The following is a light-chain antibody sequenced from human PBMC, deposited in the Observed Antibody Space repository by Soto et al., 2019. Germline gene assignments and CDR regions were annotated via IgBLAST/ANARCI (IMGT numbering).Light chain of an antibody. V-gene: IGKV3-20*01. CDR2: DAS. J-gene: IGKJ4*01. CDR1: QSVSNNY. Sequence: IVFTKSPGTLSPSPGERATLSCRASQSVSNNYLAWYQQKPGQAPRLLIYDASSRATGIPDRFSGGGSGTDFTLTISRLEPEDFAVYYCQQFSSYPQTFGGGTKVDIK. CDR3: QQFSSYPQT.